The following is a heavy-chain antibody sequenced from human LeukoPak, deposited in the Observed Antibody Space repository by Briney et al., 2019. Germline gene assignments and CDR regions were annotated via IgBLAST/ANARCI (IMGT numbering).Heavy chain of an antibody. D-gene: IGHD5/OR15-5a*01. V-gene: IGHV3-33*01. J-gene: IGHJ4*02. CDR1: GFTFSNYG. CDR3: ASGSRFDY. CDR2: IWYDGSNK. Sequence: AGGSLRLSCAASGFTFSNYGMHWVRQVPGKGLEWVAAIWYDGSNKYYGDSVKGRFAISRDNSKNTLYLQMNSLRTEDTAVYYCASGSRFDYWGQGTLVTVSS.